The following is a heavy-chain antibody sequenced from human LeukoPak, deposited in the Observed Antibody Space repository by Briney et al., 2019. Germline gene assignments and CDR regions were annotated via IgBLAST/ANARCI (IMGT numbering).Heavy chain of an antibody. D-gene: IGHD2-2*01. CDR2: IIPIFGTA. CDR1: GGTFSSYA. J-gene: IGHJ3*02. Sequence: SVKVSCKASGGTFSSYAISWVRQAPGQGLEWMGGIIPIFGTANYAQKFQGRVTITADESTSTAYMELSSLRSEDTAVYYGARARVVPAAMGSFGAFDIWGQGTMVTVSS. V-gene: IGHV1-69*13. CDR3: ARARVVPAAMGSFGAFDI.